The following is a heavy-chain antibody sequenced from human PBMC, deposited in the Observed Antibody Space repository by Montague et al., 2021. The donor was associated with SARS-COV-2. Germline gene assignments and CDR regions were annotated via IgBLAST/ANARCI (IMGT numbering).Heavy chain of an antibody. J-gene: IGHJ4*02. CDR1: GGSISSSTYY. V-gene: IGHV4-39*01. CDR3: ARHGWGWLRLLRPFDY. Sequence: SETLSLTCTVSGGSISSSTYYWGWIRQPPGKGLEWIGSIYYSGSTYYNPSLKSRVTISVDTSKNQFSLKLSSVTAADTAVYCCARHGWGWLRLLRPFDYWGQGTLVTVSS. CDR2: IYYSGST. D-gene: IGHD5-12*01.